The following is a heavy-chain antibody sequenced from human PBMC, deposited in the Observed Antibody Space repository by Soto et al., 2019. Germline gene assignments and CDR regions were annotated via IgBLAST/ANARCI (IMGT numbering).Heavy chain of an antibody. D-gene: IGHD1-26*01. CDR2: LSWNSGNI. J-gene: IGHJ2*01. V-gene: IGHV3-9*01. CDR1: GFSFEAYA. CDR3: AKAPQWAGYWYFDL. Sequence: EVQLVESGGGLEQPGRSLRLSCAASGFSFEAYAMHWVRQVPGKGLEWVSGLSWNSGNIGYADSVKGRFTISRDNAKNSLYPQMHSLRVEDTALYYCAKAPQWAGYWYFDLWGRGTLVTVSS.